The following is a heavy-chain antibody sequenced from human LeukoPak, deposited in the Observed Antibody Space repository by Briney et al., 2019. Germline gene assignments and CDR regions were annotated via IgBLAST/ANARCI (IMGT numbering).Heavy chain of an antibody. CDR3: ARTIEMATVSYFDY. V-gene: IGHV3-48*03. CDR2: ISSSDSTI. CDR1: GFTFSSYE. J-gene: IGHJ4*02. Sequence: GGSLRLSCAASGFTFSSYEMNWVRQAPGKGLEWVSYISSSDSTIYYADSVKGRFTISRDNAKNSLYLQMNSRKAGDTAVYYCARTIEMATVSYFDYWGQGTLVTVSS. D-gene: IGHD5-24*01.